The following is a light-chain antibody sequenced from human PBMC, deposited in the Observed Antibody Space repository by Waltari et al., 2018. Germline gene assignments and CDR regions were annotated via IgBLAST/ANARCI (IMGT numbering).Light chain of an antibody. CDR1: ALPRPY. V-gene: IGLV3-25*03. J-gene: IGLJ2*01. Sequence: SYELTQPPSESVSPGQTANITCSAEALPRPYVYWYQQKSGQAPLLVIFKDTERPSGIPERFSGSTSGTTVTLTISGVQAEDEAEYFCQSADDSGTYVVFGGGTRLTIL. CDR3: QSADDSGTYVV. CDR2: KDT.